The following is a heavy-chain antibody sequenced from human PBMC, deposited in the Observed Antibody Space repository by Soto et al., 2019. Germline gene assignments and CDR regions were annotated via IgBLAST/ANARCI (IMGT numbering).Heavy chain of an antibody. V-gene: IGHV3-73*01. CDR1: GFTFSGSA. CDR3: TRPAATTYYYYGMDV. Sequence: GGSLRLSCAASGFTFSGSAMHWVRQASGKGLEWVGRIRSKANSYATAYAASVKGRFTISRDDSKNTAYLQMNSLKTEDTAVYYCTRPAATTYYYYGMDVWGQGTTVTVSS. J-gene: IGHJ6*02. D-gene: IGHD6-25*01. CDR2: IRSKANSYAT.